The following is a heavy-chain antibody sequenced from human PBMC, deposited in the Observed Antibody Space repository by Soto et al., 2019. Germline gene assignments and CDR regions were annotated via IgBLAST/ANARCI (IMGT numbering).Heavy chain of an antibody. J-gene: IGHJ6*02. CDR2: IRAYNGTT. Sequence: QVQLVQSGAEVKKPGASVKVSCKASGYTFTSYGISWVRQAPGQGLEWMGWIRAYNGTTNYAQKLQGRVTMTTDTSTSRAYKALISLRSDDVAVYYCARYRRKMNVWGQGTTVTVSS. CDR1: GYTFTSYG. CDR3: ARYRRKMNV. V-gene: IGHV1-18*03.